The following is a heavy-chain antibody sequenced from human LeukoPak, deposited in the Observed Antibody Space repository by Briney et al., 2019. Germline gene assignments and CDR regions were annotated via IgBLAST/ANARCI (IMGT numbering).Heavy chain of an antibody. V-gene: IGHV4-59*12. CDR2: IYYSGST. Sequence: PETLSLTCTVSGGSISSYYWSWIRQPPGKGLEWIGYIYYSGSTNYNPSLKSRVTMSVDTSKNQFSLKLSSVTAADTAVYYCARGGSYYDAFDIWGQGTMVTVSS. CDR3: ARGGSYYDAFDI. D-gene: IGHD1-26*01. J-gene: IGHJ3*02. CDR1: GGSISSYY.